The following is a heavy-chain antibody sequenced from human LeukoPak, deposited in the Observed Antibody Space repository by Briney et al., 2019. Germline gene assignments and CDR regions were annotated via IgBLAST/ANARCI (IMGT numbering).Heavy chain of an antibody. D-gene: IGHD2-15*01. J-gene: IGHJ4*02. V-gene: IGHV3-23*01. CDR1: GFTLSSYA. CDR3: AKAPVTTCRGAFCYPFDY. CDR2: ISDTGNT. Sequence: GGSLRLSCAASGFTLSSYAMSWVRQAPGKGLEWVSAISDTGNTYHADSVKGRFTISRDSSKNTLFLQMNRLRPEDAAVYYCAKAPVTTCRGAFCYPFDYWGMGTLVTVSS.